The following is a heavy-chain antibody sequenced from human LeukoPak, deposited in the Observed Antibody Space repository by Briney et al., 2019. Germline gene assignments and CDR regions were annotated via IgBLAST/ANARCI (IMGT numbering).Heavy chain of an antibody. J-gene: IGHJ4*02. V-gene: IGHV3-23*01. CDR2: IDVTTGIS. Sequence: TGGSLRLSCAASGFTFSTYSMSWVRQAPGKGLEWVSTIDVTTGISYYADSVKGRFTISRDNFQNTLFLQLNNLRVDDTAVYYCAKVNYYHSYFWGQGTLVTVSS. CDR1: GFTFSTYS. D-gene: IGHD3-22*01. CDR3: AKVNYYHSYF.